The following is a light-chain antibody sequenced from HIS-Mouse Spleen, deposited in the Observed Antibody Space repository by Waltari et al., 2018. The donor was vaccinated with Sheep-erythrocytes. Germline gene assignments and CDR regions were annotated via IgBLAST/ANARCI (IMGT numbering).Light chain of an antibody. Sequence: QSALTQPRSVSGSPGQSVTIPCTGTSSDFGGYNYVFWYQQHPGKAPKLMIYDVSKRPSGVPDRFSGSKSGNTASLTISGLQAEDEADYYCCSYAGSYNHVFATGTKVTVL. J-gene: IGLJ1*01. CDR2: DVS. V-gene: IGLV2-11*01. CDR1: SSDFGGYNY. CDR3: CSYAGSYNHV.